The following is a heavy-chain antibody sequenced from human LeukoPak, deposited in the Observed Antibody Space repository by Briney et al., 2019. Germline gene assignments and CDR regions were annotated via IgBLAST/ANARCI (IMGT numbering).Heavy chain of an antibody. Sequence: GGSLRLSCAASGFTFGNAWMSWVRQAPGKGLEWVGRIKSKTDGGTIDYAAPVKGRFTISRDDSKNTLYLQMNSLKTEDTALYYCATAWDYYDTSGYLYWGQGTLVTVSS. CDR2: IKSKTDGGTI. CDR3: ATAWDYYDTSGYLY. CDR1: GFTFGNAW. J-gene: IGHJ4*02. D-gene: IGHD3-22*01. V-gene: IGHV3-15*01.